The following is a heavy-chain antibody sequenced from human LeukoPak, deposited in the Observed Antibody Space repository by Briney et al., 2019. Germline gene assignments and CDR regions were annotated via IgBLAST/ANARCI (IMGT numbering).Heavy chain of an antibody. V-gene: IGHV3-23*01. Sequence: PGGSLRLSCAVSGLTFNNYAMSWVRQAPGKGLEWVSAISGSGGSTYYADSVKGRFTISRDNSKNTLYLQMNSLRAEDTAVYYCARDRYDFWSGFDYWGQGTLVTVSS. CDR2: ISGSGGST. CDR1: GLTFNNYA. J-gene: IGHJ4*02. CDR3: ARDRYDFWSGFDY. D-gene: IGHD3-3*01.